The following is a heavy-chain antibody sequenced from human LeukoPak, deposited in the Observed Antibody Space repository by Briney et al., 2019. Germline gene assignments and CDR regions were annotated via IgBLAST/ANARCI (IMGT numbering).Heavy chain of an antibody. CDR3: ARHAVTTFTVNDAFDL. Sequence: SPSFQGQVTISVDKSISTVYLQWSSLRASDTAMYYCARHAVTTFTVNDAFDLWGQGTMVTVSS. V-gene: IGHV5-51*01. J-gene: IGHJ3*01. D-gene: IGHD1/OR15-1a*01.